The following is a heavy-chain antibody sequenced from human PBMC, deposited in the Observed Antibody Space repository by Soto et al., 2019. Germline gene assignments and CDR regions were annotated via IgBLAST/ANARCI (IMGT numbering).Heavy chain of an antibody. V-gene: IGHV3-23*01. D-gene: IGHD3-10*01. J-gene: IGHJ4*02. Sequence: EVQLLESGGGLVQPGGSLRLSCAASGFTFSSYAMSWVRQAPGKGLEWVSAISGSGGSTYYADSVKGRFTISRDNSKNTLYLQRNSLRAEDTAVYYCAKVPYYYGSGSYPYFDYWGQGTLVTVSS. CDR3: AKVPYYYGSGSYPYFDY. CDR1: GFTFSSYA. CDR2: ISGSGGST.